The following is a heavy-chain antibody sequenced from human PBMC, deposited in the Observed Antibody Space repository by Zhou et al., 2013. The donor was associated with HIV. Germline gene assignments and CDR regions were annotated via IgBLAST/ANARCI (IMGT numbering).Heavy chain of an antibody. J-gene: IGHJ5*01. V-gene: IGHV1-2*02. CDR3: VREVPSLPTWFDS. CDR2: INPKSGDT. Sequence: QVQMVQSGAEVRKPGASVKVSCKASGYDFTANYIHWVRQAPGNGLEWMGWINPKSGDTILGQKFRGRVTVTRETSTATVYMTLTRLRSDDTAIFYCVREVPSLPTWFDSWGQGTLVTVSS. CDR1: GYDFTANY.